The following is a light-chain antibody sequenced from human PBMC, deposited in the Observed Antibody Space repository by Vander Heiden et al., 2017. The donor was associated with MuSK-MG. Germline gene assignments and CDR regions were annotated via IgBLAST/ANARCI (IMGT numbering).Light chain of an antibody. CDR2: GAS. CDR1: QSVSSSY. J-gene: IGKJ5*01. V-gene: IGKV3-20*01. CDR3: QQYGSSLIT. Sequence: EIVLTQSPGTLSLSPGGIATLSCRASQSVSSSYLAWYQQKPGQAPRLLIYGASSRATGIPDRFSGSGSGTDFTLTISRLEPEDFAVYYCQQYGSSLITFGQGTRLEIK.